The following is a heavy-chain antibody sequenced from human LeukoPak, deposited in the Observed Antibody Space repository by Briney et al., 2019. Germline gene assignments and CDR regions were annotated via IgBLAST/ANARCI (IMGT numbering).Heavy chain of an antibody. CDR1: GYTFTSYG. V-gene: IGHV1-18*01. CDR2: ISAYNGNT. Sequence: ASVKVSCKASGYTFTSYGISWVRQAPGQGLEWMGWISAYNGNTNYAQKLQGRVTMTTDTSTSTAYMELRSLRSGDTAVYYCAREIYYDSSGYPTAPFDYWGQGTLVTVSS. J-gene: IGHJ4*02. CDR3: AREIYYDSSGYPTAPFDY. D-gene: IGHD3-22*01.